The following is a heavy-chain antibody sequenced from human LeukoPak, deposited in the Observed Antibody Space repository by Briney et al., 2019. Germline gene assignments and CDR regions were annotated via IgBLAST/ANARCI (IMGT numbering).Heavy chain of an antibody. V-gene: IGHV3-33*06. CDR2: IWEDGTNK. Sequence: GGSLRLSCAASGFTFSRFGMHWVRQAPGKGLEWVAVIWEDGTNKYYAESVKGRFTISRDNSKNSLYLQMNSLRAEDTAVYYCAKDRSGIPPGAFDIWGQGTMVTVSS. J-gene: IGHJ3*02. CDR3: AKDRSGIPPGAFDI. CDR1: GFTFSRFG. D-gene: IGHD1-26*01.